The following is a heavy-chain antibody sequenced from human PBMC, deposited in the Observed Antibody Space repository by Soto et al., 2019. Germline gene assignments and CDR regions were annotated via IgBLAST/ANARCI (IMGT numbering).Heavy chain of an antibody. CDR2: IYYSGST. V-gene: IGHV4-30-4*01. Sequence: PSETLSLTCTVSGGSISSGDYYWSWIRQPPGKGLEWIGYIYYSGSTYYNPSLKSRVTISVDTSKNQFSLKLSSVTAADTAVYYCARVHYDSSGYNFSFVVQRNSGMDDWGQGTTVTVSS. CDR3: ARVHYDSSGYNFSFVVQRNSGMDD. CDR1: GGSISSGDYY. D-gene: IGHD3-22*01. J-gene: IGHJ6*02.